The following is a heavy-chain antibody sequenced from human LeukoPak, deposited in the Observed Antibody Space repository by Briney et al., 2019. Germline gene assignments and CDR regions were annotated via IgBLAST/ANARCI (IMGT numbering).Heavy chain of an antibody. V-gene: IGHV4-39*01. Sequence: SETLSLTCTVSGGSVSSSRYYWGWIRQPPGKGLEWIGSIYYSGSTYYNPSLKSRVTISVDTSKNQFSLKVTSVTAADTAVYYCARHLQWFGELPWYLDLWGRGALVTVSA. CDR2: IYYSGST. J-gene: IGHJ2*01. CDR3: ARHLQWFGELPWYLDL. CDR1: GGSVSSSRYY. D-gene: IGHD3-10*01.